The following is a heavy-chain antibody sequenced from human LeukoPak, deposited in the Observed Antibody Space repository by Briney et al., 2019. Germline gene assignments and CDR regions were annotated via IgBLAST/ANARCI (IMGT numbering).Heavy chain of an antibody. Sequence: PGGSLRLSCAGSGFTFSNYSINWVRQAPGKGLEWVSSISPSSHYIYYADSVRGRFTISRDNARNSLYLQMNSLRDEDTAVYYCARDRHTAMVYYYYYMDVWAQGPRSPSP. CDR2: ISPSSHYI. CDR1: GFTFSNYS. CDR3: ARDRHTAMVYYYYYMDV. J-gene: IGHJ6*03. V-gene: IGHV3-21*04. D-gene: IGHD5-18*01.